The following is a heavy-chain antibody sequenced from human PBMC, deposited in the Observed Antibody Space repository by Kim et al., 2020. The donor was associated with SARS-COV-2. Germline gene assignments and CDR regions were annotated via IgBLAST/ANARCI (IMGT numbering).Heavy chain of an antibody. V-gene: IGHV4-59*08. CDR2: MFYSGST. Sequence: SETLSLTCTVSGVSISSYHWSWIRQPPGKGLEFIGSMFYSGSTNYNPSLKSRVTISVDTSKNQFSLRLTSVTAADTAVYYCANIRGFFDYWGQGSLVTVSS. J-gene: IGHJ4*02. CDR1: GVSISSYH. CDR3: ANIRGFFDY.